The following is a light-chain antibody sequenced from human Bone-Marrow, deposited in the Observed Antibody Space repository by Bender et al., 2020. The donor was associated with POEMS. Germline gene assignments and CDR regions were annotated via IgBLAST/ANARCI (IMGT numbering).Light chain of an antibody. Sequence: QSALTQPPSVSGSPGQSVTISCTGTSSDVGGYNYVSWYQHHPGTAPKLMIYDVNTRPSGVPDRFSGSKSGNTASLTISGLQAEDEADYYCCSYAGSRVFGGGTTLTVL. CDR1: SSDVGGYNY. J-gene: IGLJ3*02. V-gene: IGLV2-11*01. CDR3: CSYAGSRV. CDR2: DVN.